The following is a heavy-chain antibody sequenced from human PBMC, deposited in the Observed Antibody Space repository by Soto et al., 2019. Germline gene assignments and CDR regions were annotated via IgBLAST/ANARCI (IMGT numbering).Heavy chain of an antibody. V-gene: IGHV4-4*07. CDR2: IYTSGST. CDR3: ARERHCSRTSCQAIYWYFDL. J-gene: IGHJ2*01. CDR1: GGSISSYY. D-gene: IGHD2-2*01. Sequence: SETLSLTCTVSGGSISSYYWSWIRQPAGKGLEWIGRIYTSGSTNYNPSLKSRVTMSVDTSKNPFSLKLSSVTAADTAVYYCARERHCSRTSCQAIYWYFDLWGRGTLVTVSS.